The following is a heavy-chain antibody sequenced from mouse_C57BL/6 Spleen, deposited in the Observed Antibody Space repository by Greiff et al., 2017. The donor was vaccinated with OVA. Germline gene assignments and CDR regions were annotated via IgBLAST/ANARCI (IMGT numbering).Heavy chain of an antibody. CDR3: ARRGYYGSSPYCDY. CDR1: GYTFTDYN. J-gene: IGHJ2*01. CDR2: INPNNGGT. V-gene: IGHV1-18*01. D-gene: IGHD1-1*01. Sequence: VQLKESGPELVKPGASVKIPCKASGYTFTDYNMDWVKQSHGKSLEWIGDINPNNGGTIYNQKFKGKATLTVDKSSSTAYMELRSLTSEDTAVYYCARRGYYGSSPYCDYWGQGTTLTVSS.